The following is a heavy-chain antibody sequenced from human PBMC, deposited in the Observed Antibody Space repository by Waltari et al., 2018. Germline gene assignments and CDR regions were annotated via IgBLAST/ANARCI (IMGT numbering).Heavy chain of an antibody. CDR2: INRGGSST. V-gene: IGHV3-74*01. J-gene: IGHJ6*02. CDR3: ARVATKTYSSPVPGRPYYYGMDV. Sequence: EEQLVESGGGLAQPGESLRLSCAASGFTFSRYWMDWVRQAPGKGLVWVSRINRGGSSTTYADSVKGRFTISRDNAKNTLYVQMNRLRAEDTAVYYCARVATKTYSSPVPGRPYYYGMDVWGQGTTVTVSS. D-gene: IGHD3-22*01. CDR1: GFTFSRYW.